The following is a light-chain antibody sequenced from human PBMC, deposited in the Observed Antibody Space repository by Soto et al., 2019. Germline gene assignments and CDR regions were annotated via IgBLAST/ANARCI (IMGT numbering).Light chain of an antibody. V-gene: IGLV2-8*01. Sequence: QTVVTQPPSASGSPGQSVTISCTGTSSDISAYNYVSWYQQHPGKAPKLMIYEVAKRPSGVPDRFSGSKSGNTASLTVSGLQAEDEADYYCSSYAGSNNVVFGGGTKLTVL. CDR1: SSDISAYNY. CDR2: EVA. J-gene: IGLJ2*01. CDR3: SSYAGSNNVV.